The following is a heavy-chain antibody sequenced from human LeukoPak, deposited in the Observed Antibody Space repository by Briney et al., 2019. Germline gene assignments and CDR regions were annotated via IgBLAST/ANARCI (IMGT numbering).Heavy chain of an antibody. CDR2: MRKDGSDK. Sequence: PGGSLRLSCAASGFTFSTNGIHWVRQAPGKGLEWVTYMRKDGSDKWYAKSVKGRFTISRDNSKNTVILQMNSLRPEDTALYYCAKDDQWSLDHWGQGALVTVSS. CDR1: GFTFSTNG. J-gene: IGHJ5*02. CDR3: AKDDQWSLDH. V-gene: IGHV3-30*02. D-gene: IGHD2-15*01.